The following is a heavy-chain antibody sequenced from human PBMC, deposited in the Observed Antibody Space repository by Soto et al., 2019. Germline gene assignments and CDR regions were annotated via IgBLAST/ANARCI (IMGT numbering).Heavy chain of an antibody. CDR3: ARDMHSSGWYPLPGYNWFDP. V-gene: IGHV3-48*01. J-gene: IGHJ5*02. D-gene: IGHD6-19*01. CDR1: GFTFSSYS. CDR2: ISSSSSTI. Sequence: EVQLVESGGGLVQPGGSLRLSCAASGFTFSSYSMNWVRQAPGKGLEWVSYISSSSSTIYYADSVKGRFTISRDNAKNSLYLQMNSLRAEDTAVYYCARDMHSSGWYPLPGYNWFDPWGQGTLVTVSS.